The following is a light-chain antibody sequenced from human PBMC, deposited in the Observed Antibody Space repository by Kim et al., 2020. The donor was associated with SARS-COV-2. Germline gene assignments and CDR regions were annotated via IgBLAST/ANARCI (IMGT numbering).Light chain of an antibody. V-gene: IGKV3-15*01. CDR2: GAS. J-gene: IGKJ2*01. CDR1: QSVSSN. CDR3: QQYKNWPPYT. Sequence: EIVMTQSPATLSVSPGERATVSCRASQSVSSNLAWYQQKPGQAPRLLISGASTRATGIPARFSGSGSGTEFTLTISSLQSEDFAVYYCQQYKNWPPYTFGQGTKLEI.